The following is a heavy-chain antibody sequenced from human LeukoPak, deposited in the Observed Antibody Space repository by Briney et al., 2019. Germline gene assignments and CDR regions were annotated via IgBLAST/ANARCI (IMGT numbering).Heavy chain of an antibody. D-gene: IGHD2-15*01. CDR2: INHSGRT. CDR1: GGSISSYY. CDR3: ARRQVGLRRDLWFDP. J-gene: IGHJ5*02. V-gene: IGHV4-34*01. Sequence: TSETLSLTCTVSGGSISSYYWSWIRQPPGKGLEWIGEINHSGRTNFNPSLKSRVTMSVDTSKNQFSLELSSVTAADTAVYYCARRQVGLRRDLWFDPWGQGTLVTVSS.